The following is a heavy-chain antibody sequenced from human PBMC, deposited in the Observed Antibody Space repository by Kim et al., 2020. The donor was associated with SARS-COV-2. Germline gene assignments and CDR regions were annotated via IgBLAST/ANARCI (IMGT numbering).Heavy chain of an antibody. V-gene: IGHV4-34*01. Sequence: SETLSLTCAVYGGSFSGYYWSWIRQPPGKGLEWIGEINHSGSTNYNPSLKSRVTISVDTSKNQFSLKLSSVAAADTAVYYCARGVDTAMDTDYWGQGTLVTVSS. J-gene: IGHJ4*02. CDR3: ARGVDTAMDTDY. D-gene: IGHD5-18*01. CDR1: GGSFSGYY. CDR2: INHSGST.